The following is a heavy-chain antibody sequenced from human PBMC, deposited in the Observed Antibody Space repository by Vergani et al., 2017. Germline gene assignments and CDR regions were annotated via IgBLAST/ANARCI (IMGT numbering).Heavy chain of an antibody. J-gene: IGHJ6*02. CDR2: INPNSGGT. CDR1: GYTFTGYY. Sequence: QVQLVQSGAEVKKPGASVKVSCQASGYTFTGYYMHWVRQAPEQGLEWMGWINPNSGGTNYAQKFQGRVTMTRDTSISTAYMELSRLRSDDTAVYYCARDPLAGYQLPNDYDDDGMDVWGQGP. V-gene: IGHV1-2*02. D-gene: IGHD2-2*01. CDR3: ARDPLAGYQLPNDYDDDGMDV.